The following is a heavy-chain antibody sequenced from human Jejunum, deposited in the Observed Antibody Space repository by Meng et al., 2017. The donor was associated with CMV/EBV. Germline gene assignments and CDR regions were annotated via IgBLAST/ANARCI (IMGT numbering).Heavy chain of an antibody. CDR1: GGSFSGYF. V-gene: IGHV4-34*01. Sequence: QGQLQRVGAGLLKASQTLSLTCAVYGGSFSGYFWSWIRQPPGKGLEWIGESNHSGSTNYNPSLKSRVTKSVDTSKNQFSMKLSSVTAADTAVYYCAGGFVKYTVTRVGNWFDPWGQGTLVTVSS. D-gene: IGHD4-17*01. J-gene: IGHJ5*02. CDR2: SNHSGST. CDR3: AGGFVKYTVTRVGNWFDP.